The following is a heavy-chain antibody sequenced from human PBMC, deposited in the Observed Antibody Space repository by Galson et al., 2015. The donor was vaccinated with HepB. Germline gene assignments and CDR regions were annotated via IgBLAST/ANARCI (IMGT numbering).Heavy chain of an antibody. V-gene: IGHV3-13*01. Sequence: SLRLPCAASGFTLSSYDMHWVRQVTGKGLEWVSTIGVAGDTYYPDSVKGRFTISRENAKNSMYLQMNSLRAGDTAVYYCARSMQDGYNWVGAFDIWGQGTMVTVSS. CDR1: GFTLSSYD. CDR3: ARSMQDGYNWVGAFDI. CDR2: IGVAGDT. D-gene: IGHD5-24*01. J-gene: IGHJ3*02.